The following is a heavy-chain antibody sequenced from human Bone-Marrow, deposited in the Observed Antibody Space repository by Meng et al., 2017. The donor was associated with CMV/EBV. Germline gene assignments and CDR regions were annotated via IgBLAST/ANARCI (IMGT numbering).Heavy chain of an antibody. Sequence: SETLSLTCAVYGGSFMDYYWTWIRQPPGKGLEWIGEIIHTGISNHNPSLKSRVTISIDSSRNQFSLKLRSVTAADTAVYYCARVPPTDYWGQGTLVTVSS. CDR1: GGSFMDYY. CDR3: ARVPPTDY. V-gene: IGHV4-34*12. J-gene: IGHJ4*02. CDR2: IIHTGIS.